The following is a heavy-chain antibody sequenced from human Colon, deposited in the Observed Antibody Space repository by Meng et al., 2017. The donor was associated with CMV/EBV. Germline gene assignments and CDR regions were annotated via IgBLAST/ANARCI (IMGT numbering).Heavy chain of an antibody. CDR2: VYWNDDK. D-gene: IGHD5-12*01. J-gene: IGHJ4*02. V-gene: IGHV2-5*01. CDR3: AHGGSGYDFGAGGFDY. CDR1: FSLNTVHLS. Sequence: FSLNTVHLSVGWIRQPPGKALEWLAFVYWNDDKRYNPSLKNRLTVTKDTSKNQVVLRVTNMDPVDSGTYFCAHGGSGYDFGAGGFDYWGQGTLVTVSS.